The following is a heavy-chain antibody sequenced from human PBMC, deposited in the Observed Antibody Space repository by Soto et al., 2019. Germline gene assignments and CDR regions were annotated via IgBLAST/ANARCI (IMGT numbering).Heavy chain of an antibody. J-gene: IGHJ3*02. CDR2: IIPIFGTA. V-gene: IGHV1-69*13. D-gene: IGHD3-3*01. Sequence: ASVKVSCKTSGGTFSTYAISWVRQAPGQGLEWMGGIIPIFGTAKYAQKCQGRVTITADESTSTAYMELSSLRSEDTAVYYCAREIFGVIVSGGRDAFDIWGQGTMVTVSS. CDR1: GGTFSTYA. CDR3: AREIFGVIVSGGRDAFDI.